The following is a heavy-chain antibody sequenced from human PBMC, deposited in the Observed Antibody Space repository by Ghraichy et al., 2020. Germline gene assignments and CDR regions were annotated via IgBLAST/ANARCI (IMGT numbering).Heavy chain of an antibody. CDR3: TRGYYSNSIDF. CDR1: GFTFSAYS. V-gene: IGHV3-48*02. J-gene: IGHJ4*02. Sequence: GESLRLSCAAYGFTFSAYSINWVRQTPEKGLEWISFISTSGSVIHQSDSVKGRFTISRDNGKKLAYLQMNSLRDEDTALYYCTRGYYSNSIDFWGQGTLVTVSS. CDR2: ISTSGSVI. D-gene: IGHD4-11*01.